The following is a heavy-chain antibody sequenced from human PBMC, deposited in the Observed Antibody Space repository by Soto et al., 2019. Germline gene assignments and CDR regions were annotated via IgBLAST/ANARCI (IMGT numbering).Heavy chain of an antibody. CDR3: ARRDIVVVVAAGGMDV. V-gene: IGHV3-33*01. CDR2: IWYDGSNK. CDR1: GFTFSSYG. J-gene: IGHJ6*02. Sequence: QVQLVDSGGGVVQPGRSLRLSCAASGFTFSSYGMHWVRQAPGKGLEWVAVIWYDGSNKYYADSVKGRFTISRDNSKNTLYLQMNSLIAEDTAVYYCARRDIVVVVAAGGMDVWGQGNTVTVAS. D-gene: IGHD2-15*01.